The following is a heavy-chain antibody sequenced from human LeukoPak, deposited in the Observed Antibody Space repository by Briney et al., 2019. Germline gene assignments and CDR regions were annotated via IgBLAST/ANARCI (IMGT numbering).Heavy chain of an antibody. CDR2: INHSGST. CDR1: GGSFSGYY. Sequence: SETLSLTCAVYGGSFSGYYWSWIRQPPGKGLEWIGEINHSGSTNYNPSLKSRVTISVDTSKNQFSLKLSSVTAADTAVYYCARLRIAVAGGYTTAWFDPWGQGTLVTVSS. J-gene: IGHJ5*02. D-gene: IGHD6-19*01. V-gene: IGHV4-34*01. CDR3: ARLRIAVAGGYTTAWFDP.